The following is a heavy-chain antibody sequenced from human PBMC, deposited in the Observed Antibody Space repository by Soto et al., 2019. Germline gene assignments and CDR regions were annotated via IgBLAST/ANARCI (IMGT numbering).Heavy chain of an antibody. CDR2: INSDGSTT. J-gene: IGHJ4*02. CDR1: GFTFSSYW. CDR3: ARDRLARGIPVAGRIDY. Sequence: GGSLRLSCAASGFTFSSYWMHWVRQAPGKGLVWVSRINSDGSTTNYADSVKGRFTISRDNADNSLYLQMNSLRVEDTAVYYCARDRLARGIPVAGRIDYWGQGALVTVSS. D-gene: IGHD6-19*01. V-gene: IGHV3-74*01.